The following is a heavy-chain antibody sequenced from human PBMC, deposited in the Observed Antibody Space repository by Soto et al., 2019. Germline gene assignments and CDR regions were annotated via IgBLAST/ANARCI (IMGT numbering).Heavy chain of an antibody. V-gene: IGHV3-11*01. CDR1: GFSFSDYS. J-gene: IGHJ6*04. Sequence: GGSLRLSCVASGFSFSDYSMTWMRQAPGGGLDFVAFISNTAITDYYADSVKGRFTISRDNARNSVYLQMDSLRAEDAAVYYCVRDLHLLLSHRHYHYLHSVSGTGTTDIGSS. CDR2: ISNTAITD. CDR3: VRDLHLLLSHRHYHYLHSV. D-gene: IGHD2-21*01.